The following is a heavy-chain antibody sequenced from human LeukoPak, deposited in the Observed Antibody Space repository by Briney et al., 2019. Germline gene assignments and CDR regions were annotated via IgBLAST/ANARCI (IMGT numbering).Heavy chain of an antibody. CDR2: IYYSGSS. Sequence: PSETLSLTCTVSGGSISSSSYYWGWIRQPPGKGLEWIGSIYYSGSSYYNPSLKSRVTISIDTSNNHFSLRLSSVTAADTAVYYCARHEHDYINYRYYYYGMDVWGQGTLVTVSS. D-gene: IGHD4-11*01. CDR3: ARHEHDYINYRYYYYGMDV. CDR1: GGSISSSSYY. V-gene: IGHV4-39*01. J-gene: IGHJ6*02.